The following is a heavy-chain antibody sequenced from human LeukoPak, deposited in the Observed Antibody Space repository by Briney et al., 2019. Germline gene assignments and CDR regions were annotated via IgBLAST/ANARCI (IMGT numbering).Heavy chain of an antibody. CDR3: ARGYTCGY. CDR1: GFTFSTYW. Sequence: GGSLRLSCAASGFTFSTYWMSWVRQAPGKGLEWVANIKEDGSEINYADSVRGRFTISRDNAKNSLYLQMNSLRAEDMAVYYCARGYTCGYWGQGTLVIVPS. V-gene: IGHV3-7*04. J-gene: IGHJ4*02. D-gene: IGHD5-18*01. CDR2: IKEDGSEI.